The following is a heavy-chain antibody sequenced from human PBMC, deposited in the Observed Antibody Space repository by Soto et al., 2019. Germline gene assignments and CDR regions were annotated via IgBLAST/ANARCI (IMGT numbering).Heavy chain of an antibody. Sequence: PSETLSLTCTVSGGSISSSSYYWVWIRQPPGKGLEWIGSIYYSGSTYYNPSLKSRVTISVDTSKNQFSLKLSSVTAADTAVYYRARQGGSIVRITIFGVVMGMDVWGQGTTVTVSS. CDR2: IYYSGST. CDR1: GGSISSSSYY. V-gene: IGHV4-39*01. CDR3: ARQGGSIVRITIFGVVMGMDV. D-gene: IGHD3-3*01. J-gene: IGHJ6*02.